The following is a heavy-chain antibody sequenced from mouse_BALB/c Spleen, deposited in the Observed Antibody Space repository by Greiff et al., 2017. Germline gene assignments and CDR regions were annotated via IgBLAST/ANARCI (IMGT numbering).Heavy chain of an antibody. D-gene: IGHD2-4*01. CDR1: GFTFSSYA. V-gene: IGHV5-9-4*01. Sequence: EVQLVESGGGLVKPGGSLKLSCAASGFTFSSYAMSWVRQSPEKRLEWVAEISSGGSYTYYPDTVTGRFTISRDNAKNTLYLEMSSLRSEDTAMYYCARGTMITTRYWYFDVWGAGTTVTVSS. CDR2: ISSGGSYT. CDR3: ARGTMITTRYWYFDV. J-gene: IGHJ1*01.